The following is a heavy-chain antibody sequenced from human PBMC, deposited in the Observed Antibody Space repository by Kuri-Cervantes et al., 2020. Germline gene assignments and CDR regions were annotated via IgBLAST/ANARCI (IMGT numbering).Heavy chain of an antibody. V-gene: IGHV3-21*01. J-gene: IGHJ4*02. CDR2: ISSTSTYI. Sequence: GGSLRLSCAASGFTFSSYSMNWVRQAPGKGLEWVSSISSTSTYIYYADSVRGRFTISRDNAKNSLYLHMNSLRAEDTAVYYCARVPTYYYDSSSYYHFDYWGQGTLVTVSS. D-gene: IGHD3-22*01. CDR3: ARVPTYYYDSSSYYHFDY. CDR1: GFTFSSYS.